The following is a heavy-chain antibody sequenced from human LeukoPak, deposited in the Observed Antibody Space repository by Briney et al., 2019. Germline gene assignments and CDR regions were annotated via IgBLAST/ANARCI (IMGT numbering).Heavy chain of an antibody. CDR2: ITGKSQYI. CDR3: ARDQGRA. V-gene: IGHV3-21*01. Sequence: GCLRHSRVPSAVALSAYIMSWVREAPGKGLGWVSSITGKSQYIYYAVSVKGRFNLSRDHAQNSLFLQMNSVRAEDTAVYYCARDQGRAWGQGSLVSVSS. J-gene: IGHJ5*02. CDR1: AVALSAYI.